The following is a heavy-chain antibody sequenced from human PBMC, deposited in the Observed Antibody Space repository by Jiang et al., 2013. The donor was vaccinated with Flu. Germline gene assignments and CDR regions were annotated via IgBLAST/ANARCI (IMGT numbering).Heavy chain of an antibody. D-gene: IGHD3-9*01. CDR2: IYYSGST. Sequence: GLVKPSQTLSLTCTVSGDSISSGGYYGSWIRQHPGKGLEWIGFIYYSGSTYYNPSLKSRVTISVDTSKNQFSLNLSSVTAADTAVYYCARVFSNYDDLTGQVWNFDLWGRGTLVTVSS. CDR1: GDSISSGGYY. V-gene: IGHV4-31*03. CDR3: ARVFSNYDDLTGQVWNFDL. J-gene: IGHJ2*01.